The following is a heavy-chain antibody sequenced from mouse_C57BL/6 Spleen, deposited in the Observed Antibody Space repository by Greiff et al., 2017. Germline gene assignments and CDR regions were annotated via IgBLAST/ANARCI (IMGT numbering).Heavy chain of an antibody. D-gene: IGHD4-1*01. Sequence: EVKVVESGEGLVKPGGSLNLSCAASGFTFSSYAMSWVRQTPEKRLEWVAYISSGGDYIYYADTVKGRFTISRDIARNTLYLQMSSLKSEDTAMYYCTRDRTGRGYFDYWGQGTTLTVSS. J-gene: IGHJ2*01. CDR3: TRDRTGRGYFDY. CDR2: ISSGGDYI. V-gene: IGHV5-9-1*02. CDR1: GFTFSSYA.